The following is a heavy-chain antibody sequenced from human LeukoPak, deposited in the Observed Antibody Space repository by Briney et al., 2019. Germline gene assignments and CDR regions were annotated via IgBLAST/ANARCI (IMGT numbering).Heavy chain of an antibody. Sequence: SETLSLTCSVSGGSMSNYYGSWIRQPPGKGLEWIAYIYYTGSTYYNPSLKSRVTMSVDTSKNQFSLTLSSVTAADTAVYYCARHISGAATLDWGQGTLLTVSS. CDR1: GGSMSNYY. V-gene: IGHV4-59*08. CDR2: IYYTGST. D-gene: IGHD3-3*02. CDR3: ARHISGAATLD. J-gene: IGHJ4*02.